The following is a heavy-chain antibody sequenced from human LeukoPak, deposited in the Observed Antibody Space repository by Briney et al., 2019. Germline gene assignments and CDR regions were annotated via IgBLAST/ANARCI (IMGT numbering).Heavy chain of an antibody. CDR1: GYTFTYHY. D-gene: IGHD4-23*01. V-gene: IGHV1-2*02. CDR2: INPNSGGT. Sequence: ASVNVSYKASGYTFTYHYMHWVGQAPGQGREWVGWINPNSGGTNYAQKFQGRGTMTRDTAINTAYMEVSRLRSDDTAVYYCASIGGTSLEYWGQGPLVPVS. J-gene: IGHJ4*02. CDR3: ASIGGTSLEY.